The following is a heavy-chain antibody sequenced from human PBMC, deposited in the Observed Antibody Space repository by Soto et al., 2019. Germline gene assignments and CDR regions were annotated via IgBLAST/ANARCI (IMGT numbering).Heavy chain of an antibody. D-gene: IGHD2-8*02. V-gene: IGHV4-30-2*01. Sequence: SETLSLTCAVSGGSISCGGYSWSWIRQPPGKGLEWIGYIYHSGSTYYNPSLKSRVTISVDRSKNQFSLKLTSVTAADTAVYYCARDKITGLFDYWGQGTLVTVS. CDR1: GGSISCGGYS. J-gene: IGHJ4*02. CDR2: IYHSGST. CDR3: ARDKITGLFDY.